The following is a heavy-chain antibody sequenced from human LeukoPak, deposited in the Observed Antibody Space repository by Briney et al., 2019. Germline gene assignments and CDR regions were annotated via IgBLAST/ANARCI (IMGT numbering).Heavy chain of an antibody. CDR3: ATDRGVIVVVPAAIRRANAFDI. J-gene: IGHJ3*02. D-gene: IGHD2-2*01. Sequence: ASVKVSCKVSGYTLTELSMHWVRQAPGKGLEWMGGFDPEDGATIYAQKFQGRVTMTEDTSTDTAYMELSSLRSEDTAVYYCATDRGVIVVVPAAIRRANAFDIWGQGTMVTVSS. CDR1: GYTLTELS. V-gene: IGHV1-24*01. CDR2: FDPEDGAT.